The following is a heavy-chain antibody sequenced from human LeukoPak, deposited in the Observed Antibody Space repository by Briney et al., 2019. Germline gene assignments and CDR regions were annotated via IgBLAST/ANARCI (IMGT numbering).Heavy chain of an antibody. CDR1: GFTFSSYA. CDR2: ISSNGGST. D-gene: IGHD2-2*01. Sequence: GGSLRLSCAASGFTFSSYAMHWVRQAPGKGLEYVSAISSNGGSTYYANSVKGRFTISRDNSKNTLYLQMGSLRSEDTAVYYCARDPTYCSSTSCYSGMDVWGQGTTVTVSS. CDR3: ARDPTYCSSTSCYSGMDV. J-gene: IGHJ6*02. V-gene: IGHV3-64*01.